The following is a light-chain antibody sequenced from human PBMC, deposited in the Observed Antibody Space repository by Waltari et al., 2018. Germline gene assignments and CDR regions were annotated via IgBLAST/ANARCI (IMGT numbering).Light chain of an antibody. CDR3: QQYSYLLT. CDR2: SAY. V-gene: IGKV3-11*01. J-gene: IGKJ4*01. Sequence: DIVLTQSPATLSLSPGETATLPCRASQPVDAYLAWYQQKPGLAPKLLFHSAYFRSPGIPDRFSGSGSRTDFTLTINILDPEDVGVYHCQQYSYLLTFGGGTKVEIK. CDR1: QPVDAY.